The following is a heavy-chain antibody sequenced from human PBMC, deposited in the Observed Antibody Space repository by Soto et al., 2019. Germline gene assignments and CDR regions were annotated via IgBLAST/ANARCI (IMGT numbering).Heavy chain of an antibody. D-gene: IGHD6-13*01. CDR2: IYYSVST. CDR3: AGERPDGSRLDH. CDR1: VGSISSGDYY. Sequence: QVQLQEAGPGLVKPSQTLSLTCTVSVGSISSGDYYWSWLRQPPGKGLDWNGYIYYSVSTYYTQSLKCPVTISGDTSKNQFSLKLSTMTAADTAVYYWAGERPDGSRLDHWGQGTLVTVSS. J-gene: IGHJ5*02. V-gene: IGHV4-30-4*01.